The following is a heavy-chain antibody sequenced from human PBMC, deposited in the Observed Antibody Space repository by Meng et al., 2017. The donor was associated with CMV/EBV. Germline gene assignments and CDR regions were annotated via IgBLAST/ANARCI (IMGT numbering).Heavy chain of an antibody. CDR3: ARVPRIAAAGTWTR. J-gene: IGHJ4*02. CDR2: IKQDGSEK. V-gene: IGHV3-7*01. CDR1: GFTFSSYW. Sequence: ETLSLTCAASGFTFSSYWMSWVRQAPGKGLEWVANIKQDGSEKYYVDSVKGRFTISRDNAKNSLYLQMNSLRAEDTAVYYCARVPRIAAAGTWTRWGQGTLVTVSS. D-gene: IGHD6-13*01.